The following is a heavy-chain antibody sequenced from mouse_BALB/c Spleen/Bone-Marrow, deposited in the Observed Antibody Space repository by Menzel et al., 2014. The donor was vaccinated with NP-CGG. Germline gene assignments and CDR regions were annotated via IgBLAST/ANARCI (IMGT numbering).Heavy chain of an antibody. CDR1: GYTFTEYI. D-gene: IGHD2-3*01. J-gene: IGHJ2*01. V-gene: IGHV1-62-2*01. Sequence: VKLMESGAGLVKPGASVKLSCEASGYTFTEYIIHWVKQRSGQGLEWIGWFYPGSGSIKYNEKFKDKATLTADKSSSTVYMELSRLTSEDSAGYFCARHEGGEMGFDYWGQGTTLTVSS. CDR3: ARHEGGEMGFDY. CDR2: FYPGSGSI.